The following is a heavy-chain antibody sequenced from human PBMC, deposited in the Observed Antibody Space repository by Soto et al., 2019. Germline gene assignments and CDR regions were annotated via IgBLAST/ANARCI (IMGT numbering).Heavy chain of an antibody. V-gene: IGHV5-10-1*01. CDR3: ARDIRRCGASCYSDLDL. CDR1: GYSFADYW. D-gene: IGHD2-15*01. J-gene: IGHJ5*02. CDR2: IDPSDSQT. Sequence: GESRKLSCKGSGYSFADYWITWVRQMPGKGLEWMGRIDPSDSQTYYSPSFRGHVTISAAKSITTVILQWSSLRASDTAMYYCARDIRRCGASCYSDLDLWGQGTLVTVSS.